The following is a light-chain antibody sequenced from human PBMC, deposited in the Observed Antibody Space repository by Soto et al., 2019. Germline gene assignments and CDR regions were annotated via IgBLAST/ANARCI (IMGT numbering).Light chain of an antibody. J-gene: IGKJ2*01. V-gene: IGKV1-5*01. CDR3: QQYSDLYT. CDR1: QSVTGW. Sequence: DIQMTQSPSTLSASVGDRVTITCRASQSVTGWLAWYQQKPGEAPRLLIYDASTLESGVSSRFSGSGSGTEFTLTISILQPDDFSTYNCQQYSDLYTFGQGTKLEIK. CDR2: DAS.